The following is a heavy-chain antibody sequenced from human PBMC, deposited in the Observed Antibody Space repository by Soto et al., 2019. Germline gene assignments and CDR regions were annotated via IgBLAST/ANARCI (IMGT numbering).Heavy chain of an antibody. CDR3: ARVRGNQLLVWFDP. CDR1: GGSISSGGYY. Sequence: QVQLQESGPGLVKPSQTLSLTCTVSGGSISSGGYYWSWIRQHPGKGLEWIGYIYHSGTTYYNPSLKSRVTISVATSKNQFSLKLTSVTAADTAVYYCARVRGNQLLVWFDPWGQGTLVTVSS. CDR2: IYHSGTT. V-gene: IGHV4-31*03. D-gene: IGHD2-2*01. J-gene: IGHJ5*02.